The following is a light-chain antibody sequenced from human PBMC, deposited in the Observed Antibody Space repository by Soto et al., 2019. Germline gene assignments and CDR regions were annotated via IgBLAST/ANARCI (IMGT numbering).Light chain of an antibody. J-gene: IGKJ1*01. CDR2: KAS. Sequence: DIQMSQYRSTLCASVGDRVTITCRDSQTIDSWLAWYQQRPGKPPNLLIYKASTLASGVPSRFSGSGSGTEFTLTINSLQPDDFATYYCQQYHIYSGTFGQGTKVDIK. CDR3: QQYHIYSGT. V-gene: IGKV1-5*03. CDR1: QTIDSW.